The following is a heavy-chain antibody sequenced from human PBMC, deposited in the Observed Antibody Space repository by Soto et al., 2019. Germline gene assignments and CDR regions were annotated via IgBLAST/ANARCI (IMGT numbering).Heavy chain of an antibody. CDR1: GYSFTSYW. CDR2: IYPGDSDT. CDR3: ARIVVVVPAAIPWFDP. J-gene: IGHJ5*02. D-gene: IGHD2-2*02. Sequence: GESLKISCKGSGYSFTSYWIGWVRQMPGKGLEWMGIIYPGDSDTRYSPSFQGQVTISADKSISTAYLQWSSLKASDTAMYYCARIVVVVPAAIPWFDPWGQGALVTVSS. V-gene: IGHV5-51*01.